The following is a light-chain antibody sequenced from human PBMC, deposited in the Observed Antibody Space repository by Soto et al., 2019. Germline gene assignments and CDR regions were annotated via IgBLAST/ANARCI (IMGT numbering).Light chain of an antibody. CDR1: QSVSTN. Sequence: EIVMTQSPATLSVSPGERATLSCRASQSVSTNLAWHQQLLGQAPRLLIYGASTRATGVPARFSGSGSGTEFTLTISSLQSEDFAVYYCQQYNTWPRTFGQGTKLEIK. J-gene: IGKJ2*02. V-gene: IGKV3-15*01. CDR2: GAS. CDR3: QQYNTWPRT.